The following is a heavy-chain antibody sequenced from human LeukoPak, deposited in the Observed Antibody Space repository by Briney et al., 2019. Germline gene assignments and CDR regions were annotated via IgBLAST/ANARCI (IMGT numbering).Heavy chain of an antibody. CDR2: IYYSGST. CDR1: GGSISSHY. V-gene: IGHV4-59*11. J-gene: IGHJ6*03. D-gene: IGHD3-22*01. Sequence: PSETLSPTCTVSGGSISSHYWSWIRQPPGKGLEWIGCIYYSGSTNYNPSLKSRVTISVDTSKNQFSLKLSSVTAADTAVYYCARVKLDSSGYPYYYYYMDVWGKGTTVTVSS. CDR3: ARVKLDSSGYPYYYYYMDV.